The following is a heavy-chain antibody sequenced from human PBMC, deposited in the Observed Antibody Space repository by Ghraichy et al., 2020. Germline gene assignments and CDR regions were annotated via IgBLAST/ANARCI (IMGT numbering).Heavy chain of an antibody. V-gene: IGHV3-23*01. D-gene: IGHD5-18*01. CDR1: GFTFSNYA. J-gene: IGHJ4*02. CDR2: LSISGDST. Sequence: GGSLRLSCAASGFTFSNYAMSWVRQAPGKGLEWVSALSISGDSTYYAGSVKGRFAISRDNSQNTLYLQMNSLRAENTAVYYCAKDRSPGYSYGRAFDYWGQGTLITVSS. CDR3: AKDRSPGYSYGRAFDY.